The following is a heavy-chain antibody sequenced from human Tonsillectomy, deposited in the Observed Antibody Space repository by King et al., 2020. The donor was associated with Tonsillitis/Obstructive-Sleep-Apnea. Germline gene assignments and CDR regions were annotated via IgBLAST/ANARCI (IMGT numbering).Heavy chain of an antibody. V-gene: IGHV4-39*01. J-gene: IGHJ4*02. D-gene: IGHD3-16*01. CDR1: GGSISSSSYY. Sequence: QLQESGPGLVKPSETLSLTCTVSGGSISSSSYYWGWIRQPPGTGLEWLGSIYYSGSTYYNPSLKSRVTISVDTSNNQFSLKLSSVTAADTAVFYCARHTGGGASYYFEYWGQGTLVTVSS. CDR3: ARHTGGGASYYFEY. CDR2: IYYSGST.